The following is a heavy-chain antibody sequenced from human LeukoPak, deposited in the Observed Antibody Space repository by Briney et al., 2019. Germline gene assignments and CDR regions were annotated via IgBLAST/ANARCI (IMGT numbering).Heavy chain of an antibody. CDR1: GFTFSSHG. V-gene: IGHV3-23*01. J-gene: IGHJ5*02. CDR2: ISPSGSIS. CDR3: ARDLDWGAFDA. D-gene: IGHD3-9*01. Sequence: GGSLRLSCAASGFTFSSHGISWVRQAPGKGLEWVSGISPSGSISYYADSVKGRFTISRDNSKNTVSLQMNSLRAEDTALYYCARDLDWGAFDAWGQGTLVTVSS.